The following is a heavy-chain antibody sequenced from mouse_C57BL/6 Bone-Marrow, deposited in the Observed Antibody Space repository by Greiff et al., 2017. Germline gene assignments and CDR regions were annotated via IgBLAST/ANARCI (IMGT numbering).Heavy chain of an antibody. CDR3: ASPHGYYGSSYSWFAY. D-gene: IGHD1-1*01. Sequence: QVQLQQSGAELVRPGTSVKVSCKASGYAFTNYLIEWVKQRPGQGLEWIGVINPGSGGTNYNEKFKGKATLTADKSSSTAYMQLSSLTSEDSAVYFCASPHGYYGSSYSWFAYWGQGTLVTVSA. V-gene: IGHV1-54*01. CDR1: GYAFTNYL. J-gene: IGHJ3*01. CDR2: INPGSGGT.